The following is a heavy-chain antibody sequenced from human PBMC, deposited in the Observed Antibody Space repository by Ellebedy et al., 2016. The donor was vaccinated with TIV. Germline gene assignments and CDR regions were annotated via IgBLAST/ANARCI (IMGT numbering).Heavy chain of an antibody. CDR1: GGSFSGFY. J-gene: IGHJ5*02. CDR3: ARWSRGGERWFDP. D-gene: IGHD2-21*01. V-gene: IGHV4-34*01. CDR2: INPSGST. Sequence: SETLSLTCAVYGGSFSGFYWSWIRQPPGKGLEWIGEINPSGSTNYNPSLKSRVTISVDTSKNQLSLKLSSVTAADTAVYYFARWSRGGERWFDPWGQGTLVTVSS.